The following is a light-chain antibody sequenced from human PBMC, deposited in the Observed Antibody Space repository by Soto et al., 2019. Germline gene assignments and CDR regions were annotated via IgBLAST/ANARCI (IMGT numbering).Light chain of an antibody. CDR2: GAS. CDR3: QQYYNWPPIT. Sequence: EIVMTQSPATLSVSPGERATLSCRASQSVSSSLAWYQQKPGQAPRLLIHGASTRATGVPARFSGSGSGTEFTLTISSLQSEDFAVYYCQQYYNWPPITFGQGTRLEIK. J-gene: IGKJ5*01. V-gene: IGKV3-15*01. CDR1: QSVSSS.